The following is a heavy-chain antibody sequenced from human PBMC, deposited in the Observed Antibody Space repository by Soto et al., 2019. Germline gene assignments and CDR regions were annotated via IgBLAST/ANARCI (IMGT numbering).Heavy chain of an antibody. CDR3: AREFRSSFDP. J-gene: IGHJ5*02. Sequence: CTFSGGSISSDYGSWIRQPPGKGLEWIGYIYYSGSTNYNSSLKSRVTISVDTSKNQFSLKLSSVTAADTAVYYCAREFRSSFDPWGQGTLVTVSS. CDR1: GGSISSDY. CDR2: IYYSGST. V-gene: IGHV4-59*12.